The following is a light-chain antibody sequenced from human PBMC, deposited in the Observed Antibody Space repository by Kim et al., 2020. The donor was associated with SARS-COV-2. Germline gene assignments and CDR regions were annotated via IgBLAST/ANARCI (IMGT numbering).Light chain of an antibody. J-gene: IGKJ4*01. CDR3: MQALQTPIT. CDR1: QSLLHGNGNNY. CDR2: LGS. Sequence: DIVMTQSPLSLPVTPGEPASISCRSSQSLLHGNGNNYLVWYLQKPGQSPQLLIYLGSNRASGVPDRFSGSGSGTDFTLKISRVQAEDLGVYYCMQALQTPITFGGGTKVDIK. V-gene: IGKV2-28*01.